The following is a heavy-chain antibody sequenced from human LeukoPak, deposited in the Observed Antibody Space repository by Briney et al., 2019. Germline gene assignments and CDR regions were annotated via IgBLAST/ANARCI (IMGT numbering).Heavy chain of an antibody. CDR1: GFTFSNYA. CDR2: IHYSGGST. D-gene: IGHD5-24*01. Sequence: GGSLRLSCAASGFTFSNYAMSWVRQAPGKGLEWVSAIHYSGGSTYYADSVKGRFTISRDNSKNTLYLQMNSLRAEDTAVYYCAKAIREVDMSYDYWGQGALVTVSS. V-gene: IGHV3-23*01. CDR3: AKAIREVDMSYDY. J-gene: IGHJ4*02.